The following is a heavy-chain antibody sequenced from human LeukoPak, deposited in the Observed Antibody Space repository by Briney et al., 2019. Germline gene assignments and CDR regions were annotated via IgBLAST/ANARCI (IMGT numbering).Heavy chain of an antibody. Sequence: GASLRLSCAASGFTFSSYWMHWVRQAPGKGLVWVSRINSDGSSTSYADSVKGRFTISRDNAKNTLYLQMNSLRAEDTAVYYCARDRGYRPFDYWGQGTLVTVSS. CDR2: INSDGSST. CDR1: GFTFSSYW. CDR3: ARDRGYRPFDY. V-gene: IGHV3-74*01. J-gene: IGHJ4*02. D-gene: IGHD5-18*01.